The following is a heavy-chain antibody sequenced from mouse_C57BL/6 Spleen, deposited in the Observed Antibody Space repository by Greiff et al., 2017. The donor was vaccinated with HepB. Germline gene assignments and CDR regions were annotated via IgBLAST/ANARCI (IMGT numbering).Heavy chain of an antibody. CDR3: ARVPDFDY. D-gene: IGHD6-1*01. Sequence: EVKVVESGGGLVKPGGSLTLSCAASGFTFSSYAMSWVRQTPEKRLAWAATISDGGSDTYYPDNVKGRVTISRDNAKNNLYLQMSHLKSEDTAIDYCARVPDFDYWGQGTTLTVSS. V-gene: IGHV5-4*03. CDR1: GFTFSSYA. J-gene: IGHJ2*01. CDR2: ISDGGSDT.